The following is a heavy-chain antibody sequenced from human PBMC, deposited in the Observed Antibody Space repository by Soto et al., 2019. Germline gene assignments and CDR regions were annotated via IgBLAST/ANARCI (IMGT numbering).Heavy chain of an antibody. CDR3: ARDMLAAAGYYYYGMDV. J-gene: IGHJ6*01. Sequence: TVSVTCTVSGCSISSGGYYWSWIRQHPGKGLEWIGYIYYSGSTYYNPSLKSRVTISVDTSKNQFSLKLSSVTAADTAVYYCARDMLAAAGYYYYGMDVWGQGTTVTVSS. D-gene: IGHD6-13*01. V-gene: IGHV4-31*03. CDR2: IYYSGST. CDR1: GCSISSGGYY.